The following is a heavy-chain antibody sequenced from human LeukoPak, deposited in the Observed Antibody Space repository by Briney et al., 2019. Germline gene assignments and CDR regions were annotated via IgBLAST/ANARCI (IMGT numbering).Heavy chain of an antibody. V-gene: IGHV3-23*01. CDR2: ISGSGGST. CDR1: GFTFSSCA. J-gene: IGHJ4*02. CDR3: AKYVGYGVNYGSDY. Sequence: PGGSLRLSCAASGFTFSSCAMSRVRQAPGKGLEWVSAISGSGGSTFYTDSVKGRFTISRDNSENTVYLQMNSLRAEDTAVYYCAKYVGYGVNYGSDYWGQGTLVTVSS. D-gene: IGHD4-17*01.